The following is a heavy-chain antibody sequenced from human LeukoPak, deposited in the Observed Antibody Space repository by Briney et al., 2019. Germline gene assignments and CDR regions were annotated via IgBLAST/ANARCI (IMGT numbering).Heavy chain of an antibody. V-gene: IGHV3-13*01. J-gene: IGHJ6*03. CDR1: GFTFSSFD. D-gene: IGHD1-1*01. CDR2: IGAASDT. CDR3: TRGPPRGKYYYMDV. Sequence: GGSLRLSCAASGFTFSSFDMHWVRQPTGQGLEWVSTIGAASDTYYPGSVEGRFTLSRDNAKNSLYLQMNSLTAGDTAVYYCTRGPPRGKYYYMDVWGKGTTVTVSS.